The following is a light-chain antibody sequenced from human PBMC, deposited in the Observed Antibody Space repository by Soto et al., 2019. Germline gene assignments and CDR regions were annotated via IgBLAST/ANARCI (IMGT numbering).Light chain of an antibody. J-gene: IGLJ2*01. Sequence: QSALTQPASVSGSPGQSITISCSGTSSDIGGYNYVSWYQQHPGKAPKLMIYDVTNRPSGVSNRFSGSKSGNTASLTISGLQAEDEADYYCSSNTSSITQVFGGGTKITAL. CDR2: DVT. CDR3: SSNTSSITQV. CDR1: SSDIGGYNY. V-gene: IGLV2-14*03.